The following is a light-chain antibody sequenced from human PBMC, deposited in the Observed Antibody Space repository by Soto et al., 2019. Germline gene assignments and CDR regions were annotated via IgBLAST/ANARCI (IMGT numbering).Light chain of an antibody. V-gene: IGKV3-20*01. CDR1: QGVSSTH. CDR3: QQYNNSLFT. Sequence: ETMLTQSPGTLSLSPGERAILSCRASQGVSSTHLAWYQQKPGQAPRLLIYGASSRATGIPDRFSGSGSGTDFTLTISRLEPEDFAVYYCQQYNNSLFTFGQGTKVDI. J-gene: IGKJ1*01. CDR2: GAS.